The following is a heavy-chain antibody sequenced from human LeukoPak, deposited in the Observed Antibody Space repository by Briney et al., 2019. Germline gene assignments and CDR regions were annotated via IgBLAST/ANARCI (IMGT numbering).Heavy chain of an antibody. CDR1: GFTFSSYW. J-gene: IGHJ4*02. CDR2: INSDGRST. Sequence: GGSLRLSCAASGFTFSSYWMHWVRQAPGKGLVWVSRINSDGRSTIYADSVKGRFTISRDNARNTLYLQMNSLRAEDTAVYNCARANGDLWVDYWGQGTLVTVSS. CDR3: ARANGDLWVDY. V-gene: IGHV3-74*01. D-gene: IGHD4-17*01.